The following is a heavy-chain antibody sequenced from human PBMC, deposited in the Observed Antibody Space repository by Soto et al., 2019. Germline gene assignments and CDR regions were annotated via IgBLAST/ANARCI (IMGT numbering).Heavy chain of an antibody. J-gene: IGHJ4*02. CDR3: AKDRSSGWSNY. V-gene: IGHV3-23*01. CDR1: GFTFSSYA. D-gene: IGHD6-19*01. CDR2: ISGSGGST. Sequence: GGSLRLSCAASGFTFSSYAMSWVRQAPGKGLEWVSAISGSGGSTYYADSVKGRFTISRDNSKNTLYLQMNSLRAEDAAVYYCAKDRSSGWSNYWGQGTLVTVSS.